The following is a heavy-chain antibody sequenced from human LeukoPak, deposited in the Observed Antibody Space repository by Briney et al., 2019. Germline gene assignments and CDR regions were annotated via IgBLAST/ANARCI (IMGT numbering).Heavy chain of an antibody. Sequence: PGGSLRLSCAASGFTFSSYAMSWVRQAPGKGLEWVSAISGSGGSTYYADSVKGRFTISRDNSKNTLYLQVNSLRAEDTAVYYCAKDLSLFVVVVAAHDYWGQGTLVTVSS. CDR2: ISGSGGST. CDR1: GFTFSSYA. J-gene: IGHJ4*02. D-gene: IGHD2-15*01. V-gene: IGHV3-23*01. CDR3: AKDLSLFVVVVAAHDY.